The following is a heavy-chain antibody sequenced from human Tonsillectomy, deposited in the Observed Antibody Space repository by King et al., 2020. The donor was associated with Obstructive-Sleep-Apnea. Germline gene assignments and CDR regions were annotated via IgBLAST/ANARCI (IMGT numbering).Heavy chain of an antibody. J-gene: IGHJ3*02. V-gene: IGHV1-18*04. Sequence: QGQLVQSGAEVKKPGASVKVSCKASDYIFTSYGISWVRQAPGQGLEWMGWISAYNGNTNYAQKLQGRVTMTTDTSTSTAYMELRSLRSDDTAVYYCARDYYGSGSYYNPNAFDIWGQGTMVTVSS. CDR2: ISAYNGNT. D-gene: IGHD3-10*01. CDR1: DYIFTSYG. CDR3: ARDYYGSGSYYNPNAFDI.